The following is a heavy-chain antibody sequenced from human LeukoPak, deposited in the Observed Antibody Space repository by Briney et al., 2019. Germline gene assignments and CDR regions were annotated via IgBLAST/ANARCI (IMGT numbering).Heavy chain of an antibody. Sequence: SGGSLRLSCAASGFTFGDYGMSWVRQAPGKGLEWVSGINWNGGSTGYADSVKGRFTISRDNAKNSLYLQMNSLRAEDTALYYCARYGGSQTFYYYYYMDVWGKGTTVTVSS. CDR3: ARYGGSQTFYYYYYMDV. CDR1: GFTFGDYG. J-gene: IGHJ6*03. D-gene: IGHD2-15*01. CDR2: INWNGGST. V-gene: IGHV3-20*04.